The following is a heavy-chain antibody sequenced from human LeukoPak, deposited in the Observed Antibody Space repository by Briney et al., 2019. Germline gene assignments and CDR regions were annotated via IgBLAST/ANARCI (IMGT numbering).Heavy chain of an antibody. CDR1: GGSISSYY. CDR3: ASRRKYSSGWYGPHSYFDY. Sequence: PSETLSLTCTVSGGSISSYYWSWIRQPPGKGLEWIGEINHSGSINYNPSLKSRVTISVDTSKNQFSLKLSSVTAADTAVYYCASRRKYSSGWYGPHSYFDYWGQGTLVTVSS. J-gene: IGHJ4*02. D-gene: IGHD6-19*01. V-gene: IGHV4-34*01. CDR2: INHSGSI.